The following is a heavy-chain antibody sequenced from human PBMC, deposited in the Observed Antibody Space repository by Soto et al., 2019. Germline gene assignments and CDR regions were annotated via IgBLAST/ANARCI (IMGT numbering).Heavy chain of an antibody. Sequence: GGSLRLSCAASGFSFSSYGMHWVRQAPGKGLEWVAVISYDGSKKYYADSVKGRFTISRDDSKYTLYLQMNSLRAEDTAVYYCSIALGYSSRWFPDFRGQGTLVPV. CDR3: SIALGYSSRWFPDF. CDR2: ISYDGSKK. D-gene: IGHD6-13*01. J-gene: IGHJ4*02. V-gene: IGHV3-30*03. CDR1: GFSFSSYG.